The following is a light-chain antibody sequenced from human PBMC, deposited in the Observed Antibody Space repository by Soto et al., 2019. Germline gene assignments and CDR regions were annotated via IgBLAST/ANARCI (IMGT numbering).Light chain of an antibody. CDR2: DNN. CDR3: GTWDNSLSAYV. J-gene: IGLJ1*01. CDR1: SSNIGTNR. Sequence: QSVLTQPPSVSAAAGQTVTISCSGSSSNIGTNRISWYQQLSGTAPKLLIYDNNKRPSGFPDRFSGSKSGTSGTLVITGLQTGDEAVYYCGTWDNSLSAYVFGTGTKLTVL. V-gene: IGLV1-51*01.